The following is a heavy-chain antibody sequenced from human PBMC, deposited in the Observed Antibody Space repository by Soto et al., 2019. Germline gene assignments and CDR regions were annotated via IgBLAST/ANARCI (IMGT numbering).Heavy chain of an antibody. CDR2: IRTKVNDFAT. Sequence: GGSLRLSCAASGFILSGSGLHWVRQAPGNGLEWVGRIRTKVNDFATIYAASVKGRFTISRDDSKNTAYLQMNSLKNEDTAVYYCARPNDSSDYDYYFHLWGRGTLVTVSA. CDR3: ARPNDSSDYDYYFHL. J-gene: IGHJ2*01. V-gene: IGHV3-73*01. D-gene: IGHD4-17*01. CDR1: GFILSGSG.